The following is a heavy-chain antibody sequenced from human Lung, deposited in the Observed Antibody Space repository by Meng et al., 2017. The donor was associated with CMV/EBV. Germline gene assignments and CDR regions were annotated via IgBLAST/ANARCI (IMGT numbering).Heavy chain of an antibody. V-gene: IGHV3-15*04. Sequence: GGSLRLXCAASGFTFSNARMSWVRQAPGKGLEWIGRIESTSGGGTADYGTTVQGRFTISRDDSKNALYLQIHSLITEDTAVYYCSTIGLGGSYSLDHWGLGXLVTVSS. CDR2: IESTSGGGTA. D-gene: IGHD4-23*01. CDR3: STIGLGGSYSLDH. CDR1: GFTFSNAR. J-gene: IGHJ4*02.